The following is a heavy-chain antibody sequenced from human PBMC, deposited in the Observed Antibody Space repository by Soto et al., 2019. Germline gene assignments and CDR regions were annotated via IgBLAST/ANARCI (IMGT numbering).Heavy chain of an antibody. CDR3: EKDRVVYSSCIGIDV. D-gene: IGHD6-6*01. CDR2: ISGSGGST. J-gene: IGHJ4*02. CDR1: VINFSSYA. Sequence: LYWLSSVINFSSYALSCGRHAPGKRLEYVLAISGSGGSTYYADPVKGRFTISRDNSKNQLYLQMTRLRAEYTAVYYCEKDRVVYSSCIGIDVWGQGTLVTGYS. V-gene: IGHV3-23*01.